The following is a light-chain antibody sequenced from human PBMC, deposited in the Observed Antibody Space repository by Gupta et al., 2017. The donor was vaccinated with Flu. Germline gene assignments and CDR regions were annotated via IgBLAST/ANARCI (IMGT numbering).Light chain of an antibody. CDR2: QNN. V-gene: IGLV3-1*01. Sequence: SPGNTTSITCSGDGFGDKDGCWHHQKPDQCRILVIYQNNNRASATPDRFSASTSETTATLTISETEARDEDDYYCQAWNSSTYVFGSGTKVTVL. J-gene: IGLJ1*01. CDR3: QAWNSSTYV. CDR1: GFGDKD.